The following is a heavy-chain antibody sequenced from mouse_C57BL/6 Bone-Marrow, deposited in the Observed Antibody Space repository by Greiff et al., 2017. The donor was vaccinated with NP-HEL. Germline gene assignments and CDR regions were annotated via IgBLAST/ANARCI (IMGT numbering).Heavy chain of an antibody. CDR2: IHPNSGST. Sequence: QVQLQQPGAELVKPGASVKLSCKASGYTFTSYWMHWVKQRPGQGLEWIGMIHPNSGSTNYNEKLRSKGTLTVDKSSSTAYMQLSSLPSVESAVYYLARRITAVVVTVCYFDVRVTGTTFTVSS. D-gene: IGHD1-1*01. CDR3: ARRITAVVVTVCYFDV. CDR1: GYTFTSYW. V-gene: IGHV1-64*01. J-gene: IGHJ1*03.